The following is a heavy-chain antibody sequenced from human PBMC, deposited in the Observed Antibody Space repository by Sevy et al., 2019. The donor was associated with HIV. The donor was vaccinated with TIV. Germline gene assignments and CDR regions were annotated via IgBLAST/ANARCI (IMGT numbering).Heavy chain of an antibody. D-gene: IGHD4-17*01. J-gene: IGHJ4*02. V-gene: IGHV3-23*01. CDR3: AKDRRYGDIGLFDY. Sequence: GGSLRLSCVASGLTFSIYSMNWVRQAPGKGLEWVSVISGRGDTTYYADSVKGRLTISRDNSRNTLYLQMNSLRAEDTAVYYCAKDRRYGDIGLFDYWGQGTLVTVSS. CDR1: GLTFSIYS. CDR2: ISGRGDTT.